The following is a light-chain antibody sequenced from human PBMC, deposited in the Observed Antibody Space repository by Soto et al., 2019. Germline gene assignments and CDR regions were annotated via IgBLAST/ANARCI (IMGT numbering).Light chain of an antibody. CDR1: SSDVGGYNY. Sequence: QSVLTQPPSASGSPGQSGTIAFTGTSSDVGGYNYVSWYQQHPGKAPKLMIYEVSKRPSGVPDRFSGSKSGNTASLTVSGLQAEDEADYYCSSYAGSNNPYVFGTGTKVTVL. V-gene: IGLV2-8*01. J-gene: IGLJ1*01. CDR3: SSYAGSNNPYV. CDR2: EVS.